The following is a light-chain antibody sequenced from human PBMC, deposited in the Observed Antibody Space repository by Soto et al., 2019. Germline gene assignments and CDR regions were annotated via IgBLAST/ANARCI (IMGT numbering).Light chain of an antibody. J-gene: IGLJ2*01. CDR3: QTWGTGIVT. Sequence: PVLTQSPSASASPGASVKLTCTLSSGHTNYAIAWHQQQPEKGPRFLMKINSDGSHSKGDGVPDRFSGSSSGAERYFTISSLQSEDEADYYCQTWGTGIVTFGGGTKLTVL. CDR2: INSDGSH. CDR1: SGHTNYA. V-gene: IGLV4-69*01.